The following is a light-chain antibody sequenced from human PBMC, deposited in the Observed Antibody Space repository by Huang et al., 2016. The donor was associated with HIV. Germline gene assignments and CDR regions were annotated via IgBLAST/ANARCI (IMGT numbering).Light chain of an antibody. J-gene: IGKJ2*01. CDR1: QSLTTN. CDR2: GTS. V-gene: IGKV3-15*01. Sequence: EIVLTQSPATLSVSPGERVTLSCRASQSLTTNLAWYQQKPGQAPRLLIYGTSTRATVIPARFSGSGSGTEFTLTISSLQSEDFAVYSCQHYKTFGRGTKLEIK. CDR3: QHYKT.